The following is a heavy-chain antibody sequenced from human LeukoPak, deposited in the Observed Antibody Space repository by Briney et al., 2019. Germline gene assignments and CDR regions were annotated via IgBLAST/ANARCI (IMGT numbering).Heavy chain of an antibody. Sequence: ETLSLTCAVYGGSFSGYYWSWIRQPPGKGLEWVSSISSSSSYIYYADSVKGRFTISRDNAKNSLYLQMNSLRAEDTAVYYCAPSDYFDYWGQGTLVTVSS. CDR3: APSDYFDY. J-gene: IGHJ4*02. CDR2: ISSSSSYI. CDR1: GGSFSGYY. V-gene: IGHV3-21*01.